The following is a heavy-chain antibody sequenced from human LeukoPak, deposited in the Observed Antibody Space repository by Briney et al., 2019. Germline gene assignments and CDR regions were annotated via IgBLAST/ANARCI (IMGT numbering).Heavy chain of an antibody. D-gene: IGHD2-15*01. V-gene: IGHV1-46*01. CDR3: ARALPLVVVAATSDWFDP. CDR2: INPSGGST. CDR1: GYTFTSYY. J-gene: IGHJ5*02. Sequence: ASVKVSCKASGYTFTSYYMHWVRQAPGQGLEWMGIINPSGGSTSYAQEFQGRVTMTRDSSTSTVYMELSSLRSEDTAVYYCARALPLVVVAATSDWFDPWGQGTLATVSS.